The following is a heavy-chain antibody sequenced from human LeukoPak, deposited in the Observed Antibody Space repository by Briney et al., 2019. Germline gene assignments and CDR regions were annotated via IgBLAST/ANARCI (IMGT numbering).Heavy chain of an antibody. J-gene: IGHJ6*02. Sequence: SETLSLTCTVSSGSFSSSSYYWTWLRQPPGKGLEWIGYIHYSGNTNYISALKSRVTISLDTSKNQFFLRLTSLTAADTAVYYCARDSFSYYYGMDVWGQGTTVTVSS. CDR2: IHYSGNT. CDR1: SGSFSSSSYY. V-gene: IGHV4-61*01. CDR3: ARDSFSYYYGMDV.